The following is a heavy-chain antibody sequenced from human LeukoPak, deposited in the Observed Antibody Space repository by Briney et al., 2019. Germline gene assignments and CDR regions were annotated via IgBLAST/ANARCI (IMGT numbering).Heavy chain of an antibody. D-gene: IGHD3-9*01. CDR3: ARADRYYDILTGYLDY. V-gene: IGHV1-46*01. CDR1: GYTFTSYY. CDR2: INPSGGST. Sequence: ASVKVSCKASGYTFTSYYMHWVRQAPGQGLEWMGIINPSGGSTSYAQKFQGRVTMTRDTSTSTVYMELSSLRSEDTAVYYCARADRYYDILTGYLDYWGQGTLVTVSS. J-gene: IGHJ4*02.